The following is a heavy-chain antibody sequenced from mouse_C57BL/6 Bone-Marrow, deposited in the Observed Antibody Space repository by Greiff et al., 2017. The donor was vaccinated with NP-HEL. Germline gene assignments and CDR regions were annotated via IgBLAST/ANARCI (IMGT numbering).Heavy chain of an antibody. CDR1: GFSLTSYA. D-gene: IGHD3-2*02. Sequence: VQLVESGPGLVAPSQSLSITCTVSGFSLTSYAISWVRQPPGKGLEWLGVIWTGGGTNYNSALKSRLSISKDNSKGQVFLKMNSLQTDDTARYYCATSRQLRLYYFDYWGQGTTLTVSS. V-gene: IGHV2-9-1*01. CDR3: ATSRQLRLYYFDY. CDR2: IWTGGGT. J-gene: IGHJ2*01.